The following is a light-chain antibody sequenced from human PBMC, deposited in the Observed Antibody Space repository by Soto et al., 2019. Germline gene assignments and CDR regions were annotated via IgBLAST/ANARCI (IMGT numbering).Light chain of an antibody. CDR1: QSLLYNNTYNY. CDR2: FGP. CDR3: MQALQSLT. Sequence: EIVMTQSPLTLPVTPGEPASISCRSSQSLLYNNTYNYLDWYVQKPGQSPQLLIYFGPNRAPGVTDRFSGSGSGTDFTLKINRVEAEDVGAYYCMQALQSLTFGQGTRLEIK. J-gene: IGKJ5*01. V-gene: IGKV2-28*01.